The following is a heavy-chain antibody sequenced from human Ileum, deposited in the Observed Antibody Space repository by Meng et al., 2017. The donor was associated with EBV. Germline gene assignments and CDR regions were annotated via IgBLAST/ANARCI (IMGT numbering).Heavy chain of an antibody. Sequence: QRRLRESGPGLVKPSETLSLTCSVSGGSFSSRKYYWGWIRQPPGKALEWIASIYYSGTTYYNPSLQSRVSISVDKSKNQVSLNMTSMTAADMAVYYCASRELAPFDYWGQGTLVTVSS. CDR1: GGSFSSRKYY. CDR2: IYYSGTT. J-gene: IGHJ4*02. V-gene: IGHV4-39*07. CDR3: ASRELAPFDY. D-gene: IGHD1-26*01.